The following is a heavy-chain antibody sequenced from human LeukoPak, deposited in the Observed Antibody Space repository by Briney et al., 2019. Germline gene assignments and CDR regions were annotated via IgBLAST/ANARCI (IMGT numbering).Heavy chain of an antibody. CDR3: ARIYGSGSPSFDY. Sequence: RGSLRLSCAASGFTFSSYSMNWVRQAPGKGLEWVSSISSSSSYIYYADSVKGRFTISRDNAKNSLYLQMNSLRAEDTAVYYCARIYGSGSPSFDYWGQGTLVTVSS. CDR2: ISSSSSYI. D-gene: IGHD3-10*01. CDR1: GFTFSSYS. J-gene: IGHJ4*02. V-gene: IGHV3-21*01.